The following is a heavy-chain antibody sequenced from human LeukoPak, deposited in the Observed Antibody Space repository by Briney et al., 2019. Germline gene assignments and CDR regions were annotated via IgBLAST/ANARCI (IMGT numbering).Heavy chain of an antibody. D-gene: IGHD6-19*01. CDR1: GGSISSGGYY. V-gene: IGHV4-31*03. J-gene: IGHJ6*02. CDR2: IYYSGST. CDR3: ARLRDSSGWYGGWYLHHWYYGMDV. Sequence: TSQTLSLTCTVSGGSISSGGYYWSWIRQHPGKGLEWIGYIYYSGSTNYNPSLKSRVTISVDTSKNQFSLKLSSVTAADTAVYYCARLRDSSGWYGGWYLHHWYYGMDVWGQGTTVTVSS.